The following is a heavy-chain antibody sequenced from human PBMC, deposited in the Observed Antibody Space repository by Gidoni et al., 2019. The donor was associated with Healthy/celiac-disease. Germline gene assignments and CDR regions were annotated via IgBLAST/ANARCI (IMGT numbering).Heavy chain of an antibody. V-gene: IGHV3-23*04. CDR2: SSGSGVST. CDR1: DFTFSSYA. J-gene: IGHJ4*02. Sequence: EVQLVEYGGGRVQPGGSLRISCAAPDFTFSSYAMSWVRQAPGQGLEWVSASSGSGVSTYSADSVERRFTISRDNSKNTLYLQMNSLRAEDTAVYYCAKDRRQWIAEHGFDYWGQGTLVTVSS. CDR3: AKDRRQWIAEHGFDY. D-gene: IGHD6-13*01.